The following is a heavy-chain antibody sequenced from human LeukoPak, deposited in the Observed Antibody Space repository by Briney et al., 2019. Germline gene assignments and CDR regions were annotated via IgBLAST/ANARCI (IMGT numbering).Heavy chain of an antibody. CDR1: GGSFTGYY. J-gene: IGHJ4*02. CDR2: INHSGST. V-gene: IGHV4-34*01. Sequence: SETLSLTCAVYGGSFTGYYWSWIRQPPGKGLEWIGEINHSGSTNYNPSLKSRVIISVDTSKNQFSLKLSSVTAADTAVYYCARWLQHEDYFDYWGQGTLVTVSS. CDR3: ARWLQHEDYFDY. D-gene: IGHD5-24*01.